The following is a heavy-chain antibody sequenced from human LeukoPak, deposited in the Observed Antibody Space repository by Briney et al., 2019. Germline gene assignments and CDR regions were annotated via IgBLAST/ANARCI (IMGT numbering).Heavy chain of an antibody. D-gene: IGHD3-16*01. CDR3: ARDLGRGNTPFDY. CDR2: IWDDGSKK. CDR1: GFTFSRFG. J-gene: IGHJ4*02. V-gene: IGHV3-33*01. Sequence: PGGSLRLSCAASGFTFSRFGMHWVRQAPVRGLEWVAVIWDDGSKKYYADSVEGRYTISRDNSKSTVYLQMNSLRAEDTALYYCARDLGRGNTPFDYWGQGTLVTVSS.